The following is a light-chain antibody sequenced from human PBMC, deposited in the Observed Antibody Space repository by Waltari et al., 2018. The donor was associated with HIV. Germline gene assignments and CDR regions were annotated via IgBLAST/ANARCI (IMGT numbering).Light chain of an antibody. CDR2: NND. V-gene: IGLV1-44*01. Sequence: QSLLPQPPSASGTPGQRVTISCSGSSSNIGSHTVNWHQQLPGSAPRALIYNNDQRPSGVPDRFSGSKSGTSASLAISGLQSEDQGDYYCASWDDKLDGWVFGGGTRLTVL. CDR1: SSNIGSHT. CDR3: ASWDDKLDGWV. J-gene: IGLJ3*02.